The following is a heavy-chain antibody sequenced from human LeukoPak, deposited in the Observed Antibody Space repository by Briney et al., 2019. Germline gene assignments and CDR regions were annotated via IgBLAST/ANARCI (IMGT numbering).Heavy chain of an antibody. D-gene: IGHD6-13*01. J-gene: IGHJ4*02. V-gene: IGHV1-46*01. CDR2: INPSGGST. CDR1: GYTFTSYY. Sequence: GASVKVSCKASGYTFTSYYMHWVRQAPGQGLEWMGIINPSGGSTSYAQKFQGRVTMTRDTSTSTVYMELSSLRSEDTAVYYCGRILAAAETGDYWGQGTLVTVSS. CDR3: GRILAAAETGDY.